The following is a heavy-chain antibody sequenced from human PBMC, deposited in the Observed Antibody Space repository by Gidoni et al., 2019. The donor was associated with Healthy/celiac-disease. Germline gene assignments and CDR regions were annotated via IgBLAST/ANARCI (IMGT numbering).Heavy chain of an antibody. CDR2: IYHSGST. CDR1: GGSISSGGYS. J-gene: IGHJ4*02. D-gene: IGHD1-26*01. CDR3: AVRGTGRYYFDY. V-gene: IGHV4-30-2*01. Sequence: QLQLQESGSGLVKPSQTLSLTCAVSGGSISSGGYSWSWIRQPPGKGLEWIGYIYHSGSTYYNPSLKSRVTISVDRSKNQFSLKLSSVTAADTAVYYCAVRGTGRYYFDYWGQGTLVTVSS.